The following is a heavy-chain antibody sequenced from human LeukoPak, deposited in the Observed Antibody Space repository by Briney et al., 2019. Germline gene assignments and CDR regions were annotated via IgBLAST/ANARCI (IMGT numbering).Heavy chain of an antibody. J-gene: IGHJ4*02. V-gene: IGHV4-59*01. CDR2: IYYSGNT. D-gene: IGHD4-23*01. Sequence: SETLSLTCTVSGGSISSYYWSWIRQPPGKGLEWIGYIYYSGNTNYNPSLKSRVTISVDTPKNQFSLKLSSVTAADTAVYYCARGLYGGNFFFDYWGQGTLVTVSP. CDR3: ARGLYGGNFFFDY. CDR1: GGSISSYY.